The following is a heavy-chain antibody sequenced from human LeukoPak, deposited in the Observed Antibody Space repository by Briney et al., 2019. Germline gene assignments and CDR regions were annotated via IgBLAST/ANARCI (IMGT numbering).Heavy chain of an antibody. CDR1: GFAFSSYS. CDR3: ARDVSDDSTGFWYFDL. D-gene: IGHD3-22*01. V-gene: IGHV3-21*01. CDR2: ISRDGSYV. J-gene: IGHJ2*01. Sequence: GGSLRLSCAASGFAFSSYSMNWVRQAPGQGLEWVASISRDGSYVYNADSLKGRFIISRDNANNSLYLHMRSLRAEDTALYYCARDVSDDSTGFWYFDLWGRGTPVTVSS.